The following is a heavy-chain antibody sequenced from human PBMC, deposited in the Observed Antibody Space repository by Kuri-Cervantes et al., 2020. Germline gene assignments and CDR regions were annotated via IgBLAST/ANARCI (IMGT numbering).Heavy chain of an antibody. CDR1: WFSLSTSGMC. Sequence: SGPPLVKPTQTLTLTCTFSWFSLSTSGMCVSWIRQPPGKALEWLAHIFSNDEKSYSTSLKSRLTLSKDTSKSQMVLTMTNMDPVDTATYYCARFVGVRAPHDYYYGMDVWGQGTTVTVSS. D-gene: IGHD3-10*01. CDR2: IFSNDEK. V-gene: IGHV2-26*01. J-gene: IGHJ6*02. CDR3: ARFVGVRAPHDYYYGMDV.